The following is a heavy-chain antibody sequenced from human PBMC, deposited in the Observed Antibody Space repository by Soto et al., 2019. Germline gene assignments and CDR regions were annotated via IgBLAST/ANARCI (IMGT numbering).Heavy chain of an antibody. CDR1: GYTFTDYA. V-gene: IGHV1-3*01. D-gene: IGHD5-18*01. J-gene: IGHJ4*02. CDR2: MNAGVGNT. CDR3: ARDTGYTFGSLNY. Sequence: HVELVQSGADVKKPGASVTISCKASGYTFTDYALHWVSRAPGQRLEWMGWMNAGVGNTLYSQKFQGRITITRDTSASTAYMELNSLKSEDTAIYYCARDTGYTFGSLNYWGPGTLVTVSS.